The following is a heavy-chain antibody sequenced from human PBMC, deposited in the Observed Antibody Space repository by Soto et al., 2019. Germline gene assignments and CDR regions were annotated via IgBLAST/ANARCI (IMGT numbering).Heavy chain of an antibody. Sequence: QVQLVQSGAEVKKPGTSVKVSCEASGYPFSSFDINWVRQAAGQGLEWMGWINPDTGDTAFAQRFQDRITMTRTTSISTAYMELSRLTSDDTAVYYCGRQPGGVATPGDDYWGQGTLVTVSS. CDR1: GYPFSSFD. CDR2: INPDTGDT. CDR3: GRQPGGVATPGDDY. J-gene: IGHJ4*02. V-gene: IGHV1-8*01. D-gene: IGHD2-15*01.